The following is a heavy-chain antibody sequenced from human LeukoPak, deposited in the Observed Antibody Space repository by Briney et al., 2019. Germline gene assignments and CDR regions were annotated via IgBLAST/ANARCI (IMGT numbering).Heavy chain of an antibody. V-gene: IGHV4-59*12. D-gene: IGHD6-19*01. CDR1: GGSISSYY. CDR3: ARSYSSGWYPGAFDI. J-gene: IGHJ3*02. Sequence: SETLSLTCTVSGGSISSYYWSWIRQPPGKGLEWIGYIYYSGSTNYNPSLKSRVTISVDTSKNQFSLKLSSVTAADTAVYYCARSYSSGWYPGAFDIWGQGTMVTVSS. CDR2: IYYSGST.